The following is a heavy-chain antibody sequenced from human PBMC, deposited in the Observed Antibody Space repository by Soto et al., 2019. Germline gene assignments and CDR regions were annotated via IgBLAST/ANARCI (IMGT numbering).Heavy chain of an antibody. V-gene: IGHV3-30*18. CDR1: GFTFNNYG. CDR2: ISFDGRNA. Sequence: PGGSLRLSCAASGFTFNNYGMHWVRQAPGKGLEWVVVISFDGRNAYYADSVKGRFTISRDNSTNTLYLQMTSLRAEDTAIYYSAKQCGSASYYVLGSGGHINYWSEGTVLTFPS. J-gene: IGHJ4*02. D-gene: IGHD3-10*01. CDR3: AKQCGSASYYVLGSGGHINY.